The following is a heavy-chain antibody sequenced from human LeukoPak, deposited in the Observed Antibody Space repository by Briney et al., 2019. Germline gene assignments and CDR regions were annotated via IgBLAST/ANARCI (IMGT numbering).Heavy chain of an antibody. D-gene: IGHD6-13*01. V-gene: IGHV4-4*02. CDR1: GGSISSSNW. CDR3: ARMQQLTQMVDY. CDR2: IYHSGST. Sequence: PSETLSLTCAVSGGSISSSNWWSWVRQPPGKGLEWIGEIYHSGSTNYNPSLKSRVTISVDTSKNQFSLKLSSVTAADTAVYYCARMQQLTQMVDYWGQGTLVTVSS. J-gene: IGHJ4*02.